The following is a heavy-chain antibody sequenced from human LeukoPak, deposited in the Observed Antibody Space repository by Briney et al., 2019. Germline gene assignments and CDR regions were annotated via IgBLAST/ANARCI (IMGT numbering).Heavy chain of an antibody. CDR1: GGSFSGYY. CDR3: ARGRGLGAPAAPPPLDP. CDR2: INHSGST. V-gene: IGHV4-34*01. D-gene: IGHD2-2*01. Sequence: SETLSLTCAVYGGSFSGYYWSWIRQPPGKGLEWIGEINHSGSTNYNPSLKSRVTVSVDTSKSQFSLNLNSVTAADTAVYYCARGRGLGAPAAPPPLDPWGQGTLVTVSS. J-gene: IGHJ5*02.